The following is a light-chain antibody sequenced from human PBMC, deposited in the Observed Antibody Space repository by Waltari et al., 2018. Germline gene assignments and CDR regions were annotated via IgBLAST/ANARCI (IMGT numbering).Light chain of an antibody. V-gene: IGLV2-14*03. Sequence: QSALTQPASLSGSPGQSITISCTGTSSDIGSYNSVSWYQQHTGEAPKLRIYDVSVRPSGVSNRFSGSKSGNTASLTISGLQAEDDADYYCSSSTRRTALLFGGGPTLTVL. CDR3: SSSTRRTALL. CDR1: SSDIGSYNS. J-gene: IGLJ2*01. CDR2: DVS.